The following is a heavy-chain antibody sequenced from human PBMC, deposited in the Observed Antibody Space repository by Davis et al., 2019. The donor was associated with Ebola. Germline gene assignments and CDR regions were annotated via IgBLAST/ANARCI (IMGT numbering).Heavy chain of an antibody. CDR2: ISSSSTTI. Sequence: LSLTCAASGFTFSIYNMKWVRQAPGKGLEWISYISSSSTTIHYRDSVKGRFTISRDNAKNSLYLQMNSLRAEDTAMYYCARDGDLGHFDHWGQGTLVTVSS. V-gene: IGHV3-48*04. D-gene: IGHD7-27*01. CDR1: GFTFSIYN. J-gene: IGHJ4*02. CDR3: ARDGDLGHFDH.